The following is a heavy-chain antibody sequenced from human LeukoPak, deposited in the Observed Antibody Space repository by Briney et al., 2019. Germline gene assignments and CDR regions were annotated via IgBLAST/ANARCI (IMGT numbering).Heavy chain of an antibody. J-gene: IGHJ4*02. CDR1: GYIFTEYD. D-gene: IGHD3-16*01. Sequence: GASVKVACKASGYIFTEYDINWVCQAAGQGPELMGWINPNSYNKAYTGKFQGRLTMTTNTSTTTVYMELSSLRSEDTAIYYCARGATFQRQALAYWGQGTLVIVSS. V-gene: IGHV1-8*01. CDR2: INPNSYNK. CDR3: ARGATFQRQALAY.